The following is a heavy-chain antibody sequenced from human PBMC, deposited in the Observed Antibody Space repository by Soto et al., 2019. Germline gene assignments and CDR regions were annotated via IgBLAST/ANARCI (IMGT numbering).Heavy chain of an antibody. D-gene: IGHD2-15*01. J-gene: IGHJ4*02. CDR3: AKGVGYCSGGSCRRSDY. CDR2: ISGSGGST. CDR1: GFTFSSYA. Sequence: EVQLLESGGGLVQPGGSLRLSCAASGFTFSSYAMSWVRQAPGKGLEWVSAISGSGGSTYYADSVKGRFTISRDNSKNTLYLQMNSLRAEDTAVYYCAKGVGYCSGGSCRRSDYWGQGTLVTVSS. V-gene: IGHV3-23*01.